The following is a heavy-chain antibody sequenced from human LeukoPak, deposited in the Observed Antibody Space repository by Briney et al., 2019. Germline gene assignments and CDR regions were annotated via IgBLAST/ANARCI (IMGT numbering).Heavy chain of an antibody. D-gene: IGHD6-13*01. CDR2: INPNSGGT. CDR3: ARADSSSDDAFDI. J-gene: IGHJ3*02. Sequence: ASVKVSCKASGYTFTGYYMHWVRQAPGQGLEWMGWINPNSGGTNYAQKFQDRVTMTRDTSISTAYMELSRLRSDDTAVYYCARADSSSDDAFDIWGQGTMVTVSS. CDR1: GYTFTGYY. V-gene: IGHV1-2*02.